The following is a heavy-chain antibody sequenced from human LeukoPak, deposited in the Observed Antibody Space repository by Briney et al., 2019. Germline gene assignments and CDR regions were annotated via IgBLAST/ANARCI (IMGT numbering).Heavy chain of an antibody. CDR2: IYYSGTT. CDR3: ARHRCGWCRWFDP. J-gene: IGHJ5*02. CDR1: GGSISTTSYF. V-gene: IGHV4-39*01. Sequence: SETLSLTCTVSGGSISTTSYFWAWIRQPPGEGLEWIGSIYYSGTTYYNSSLKSRVTISVERSKNHFSLNLSSLTAADTAVYYCARHRCGWCRWFDPWGQGTLVTVSS. D-gene: IGHD6-19*01.